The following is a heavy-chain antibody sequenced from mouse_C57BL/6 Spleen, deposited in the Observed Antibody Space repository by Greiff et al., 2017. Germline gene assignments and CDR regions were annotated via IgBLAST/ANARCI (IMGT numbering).Heavy chain of an antibody. Sequence: VQLQQPGAELVKPGASVKVSCKASGYTFTSYWMHWVKQRPGQGLEWIGRIHPSDSDTNYNQKFKGKATLTVDKSSSTAYMQLSSLTSEDSAVYYCAMVTTVVAPGYFDVWGTGTTVTVSS. V-gene: IGHV1-74*01. CDR3: AMVTTVVAPGYFDV. CDR1: GYTFTSYW. J-gene: IGHJ1*03. CDR2: IHPSDSDT. D-gene: IGHD1-1*01.